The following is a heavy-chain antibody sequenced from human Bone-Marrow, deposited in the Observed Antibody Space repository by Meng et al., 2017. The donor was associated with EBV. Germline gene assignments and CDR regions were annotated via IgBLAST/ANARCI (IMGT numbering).Heavy chain of an antibody. CDR1: GFTLSSYW. CDR3: AKDCFGDKDS. V-gene: IGHV3-74*01. J-gene: IGHJ4*02. Sequence: EWQWMKSGGGSVPPGGARGLPCAASGFTLSSYWVPWVRQAPGKGLVWVSRINPDGSVINYADSVKGRFTISRDNVKNTVYLQMNNLRADDTAVYYCAKDCFGDKDSWGQGTLVTVSS. CDR2: INPDGSVI. D-gene: IGHD2-21*01.